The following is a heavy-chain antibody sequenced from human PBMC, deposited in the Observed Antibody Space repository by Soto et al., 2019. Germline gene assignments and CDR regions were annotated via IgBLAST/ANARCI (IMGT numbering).Heavy chain of an antibody. D-gene: IGHD3-16*02. CDR1: GYGFTSYD. CDR3: ARDGITFGGVIVDHYYYYMDV. Sequence: ASVKVSCRASGYGFTSYDINWVRQATGQGLEWMGWISAYNGNTNHAQKLQGRVTMTTDTSTSTAYMELRSLRSDDTAVYYCARDGITFGGVIVDHYYYYMDVWGKGTTVTVSS. CDR2: ISAYNGNT. J-gene: IGHJ6*03. V-gene: IGHV1-18*01.